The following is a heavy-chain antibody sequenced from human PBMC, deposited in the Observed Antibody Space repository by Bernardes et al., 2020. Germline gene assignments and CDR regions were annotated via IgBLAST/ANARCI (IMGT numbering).Heavy chain of an antibody. D-gene: IGHD2-15*01. J-gene: IGHJ6*03. CDR2: ITDTGGGT. CDR3: AKGAWYCSGSSCPRILGYSYYYMDV. CDR1: SYG. V-gene: IGHV3-23*01. Sequence: RGSLRLSCASSSYGMNWVRQAPGTGLEWVSFITDTGGGTLYADSVKGRFTVSRDISRNTVYLQMSSLRVEDTAVYYCAKGAWYCSGSSCPRILGYSYYYMDVWGKGTTVTVSS.